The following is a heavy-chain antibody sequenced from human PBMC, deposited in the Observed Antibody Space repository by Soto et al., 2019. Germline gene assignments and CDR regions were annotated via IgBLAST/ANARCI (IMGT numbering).Heavy chain of an antibody. CDR1: GFTFSNYA. Sequence: EVQLLESGGGLVQPGGSLRLSCAASGFTFSNYAIAWVRQAPGKGLEWVSGISGSGGTTYYADSVKGRSTISRDNSKDTLNLQMNSLRAEDTAVYYCAKTPRQWLVYFDYWGQGALVTVSS. J-gene: IGHJ4*02. D-gene: IGHD6-19*01. CDR2: ISGSGGTT. CDR3: AKTPRQWLVYFDY. V-gene: IGHV3-23*01.